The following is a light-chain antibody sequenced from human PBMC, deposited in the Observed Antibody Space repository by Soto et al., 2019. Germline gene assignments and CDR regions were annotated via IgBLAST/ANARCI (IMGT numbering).Light chain of an antibody. CDR2: AAS. CDR3: QQYNDSNPYT. V-gene: IGKV1-5*03. Sequence: DIQTTQSTSTLSASVRDRFTITCRASQSISSWFAWYQQKPGTAPKLLIYAASPLESGVPSRFSGSRSGTEFTHSLISLQPDDHANYNCQQYNDSNPYTFGQRTKLENK. J-gene: IGKJ2*01. CDR1: QSISSW.